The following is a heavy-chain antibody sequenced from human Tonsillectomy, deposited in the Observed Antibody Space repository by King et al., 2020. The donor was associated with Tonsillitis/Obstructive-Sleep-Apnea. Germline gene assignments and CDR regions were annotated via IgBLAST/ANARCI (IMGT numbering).Heavy chain of an antibody. CDR3: ARGGVRGVIPSGYYGMDV. J-gene: IGHJ6*02. D-gene: IGHD3-10*01. CDR2: INPNSGGT. Sequence: QLVQSGAEVKKPGASVKVSCKASGYTFTGYYMHWVRQAPGQGLEWMGWINPNSGGTNYAQKFQGRVTMTRATSISTAYMGLSRLRSDDTAVYYCARGGVRGVIPSGYYGMDVWGQGTTVTVSS. CDR1: GYTFTGYY. V-gene: IGHV1-2*02.